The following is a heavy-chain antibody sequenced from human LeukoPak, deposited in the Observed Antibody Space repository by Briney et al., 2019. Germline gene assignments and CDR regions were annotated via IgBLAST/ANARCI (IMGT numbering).Heavy chain of an antibody. V-gene: IGHV3-7*05. CDR3: TRANWGWYFDY. CDR1: GFTFSNYW. J-gene: IGHJ4*02. Sequence: GGSLTLSCAASGFTFSNYWMNWVRQAPGKGLEWVANIDQAGSEKYYVDSVKGRFTISRDNAKSSLSLQMNSLRAEDTAVYYCTRANWGWYFDYWGQGTVVTVSS. D-gene: IGHD7-27*01. CDR2: IDQAGSEK.